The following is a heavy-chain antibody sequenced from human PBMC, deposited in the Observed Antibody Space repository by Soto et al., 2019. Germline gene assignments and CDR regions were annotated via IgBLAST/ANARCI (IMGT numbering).Heavy chain of an antibody. D-gene: IGHD3-22*01. J-gene: IGHJ4*02. CDR1: GFTFSSYG. CDR2: ISYDGSNK. V-gene: IGHV3-30*18. CDR3: AKELLDYYDSSGYYPTLDY. Sequence: QVQLVESGGGVVQPGRSLRLSCAASGFTFSSYGMHWVRRAPGKGLEWVAVISYDGSNKYYADSVKGRFTISRDNSKNTLYLQMNSLRAEDTAVYYCAKELLDYYDSSGYYPTLDYWGQGTLVTVSS.